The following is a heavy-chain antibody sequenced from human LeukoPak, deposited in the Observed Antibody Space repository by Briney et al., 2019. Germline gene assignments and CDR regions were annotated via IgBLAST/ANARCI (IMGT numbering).Heavy chain of an antibody. V-gene: IGHV1-18*01. CDR2: ISTSNGDT. D-gene: IGHD5-12*01. CDR3: ARDPWHCLGPPLDF. Sequence: ASVKVSCKASGYTFTSYGITWLRQAPAQGLEWMGWISTSNGDTNYAQKFQGRVTMTTDTSTSTAYMELRSLRFDDTAVYYCARDPWHCLGPPLDFWGQGTLVTVSS. CDR1: GYTFTSYG. J-gene: IGHJ4*02.